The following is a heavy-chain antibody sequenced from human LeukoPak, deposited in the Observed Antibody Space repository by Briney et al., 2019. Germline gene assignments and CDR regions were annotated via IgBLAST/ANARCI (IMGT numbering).Heavy chain of an antibody. CDR3: AKDTWGYPLSPIDY. V-gene: IGHV3-23*01. CDR2: ISGSGDST. CDR1: GFTFSIYA. J-gene: IGHJ4*02. Sequence: GGSLRLSCAASGFTFSIYAMNWVRQAPGKGLEWVSSISGSGDSTYYADSVKGRFTISRDNSKNTLYVQMNSLRAEDTAAYYCAKDTWGYPLSPIDYWGQGTLVTVSS. D-gene: IGHD3-16*02.